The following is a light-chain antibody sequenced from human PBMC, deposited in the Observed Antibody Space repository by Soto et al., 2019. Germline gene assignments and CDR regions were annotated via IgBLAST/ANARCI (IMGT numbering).Light chain of an antibody. CDR2: AAS. J-gene: IGKJ4*01. V-gene: IGKV1-39*01. CDR3: PQSYSIPPT. CDR1: QSISSY. Sequence: DIQMTQSPSSLSASVGDRVTITCRASQSISSYLNWYQQKPGKAPKLMIFAASSLQSGVPSRFSGSGSGTDFTLTISSLQPEDFATYYCPQSYSIPPTFGGGTKVDIK.